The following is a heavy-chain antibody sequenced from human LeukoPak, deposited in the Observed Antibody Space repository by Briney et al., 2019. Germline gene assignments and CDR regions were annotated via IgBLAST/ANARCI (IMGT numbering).Heavy chain of an antibody. Sequence: AGGSLRLSCAASGFTFSSYAMSWVRQAPGKGLEWVSAISGSGGSTYYADSVKGRFTISRDNPKNTLYLQMNSLRAEDTAVYYCAKDLRGLSTLYYYYMDVWGKGTTVTVSS. CDR1: GFTFSSYA. D-gene: IGHD3-16*02. J-gene: IGHJ6*03. CDR2: ISGSGGST. V-gene: IGHV3-23*01. CDR3: AKDLRGLSTLYYYYMDV.